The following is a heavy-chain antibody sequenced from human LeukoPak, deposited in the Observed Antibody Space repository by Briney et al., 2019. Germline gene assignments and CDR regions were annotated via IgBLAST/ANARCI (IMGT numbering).Heavy chain of an antibody. Sequence: GGSLRLSCAASGFTFSSYSLNWVRQAPGKGLEWVSYISSSSTIYYADSVKGRFTISRDNAKNSLYLQMNSLRAEDTAVYYCARFEYSSSSQRFDYWGQGTLVTVSS. CDR1: GFTFSSYS. CDR3: ARFEYSSSSQRFDY. V-gene: IGHV3-48*01. D-gene: IGHD6-6*01. CDR2: ISSSSTI. J-gene: IGHJ4*02.